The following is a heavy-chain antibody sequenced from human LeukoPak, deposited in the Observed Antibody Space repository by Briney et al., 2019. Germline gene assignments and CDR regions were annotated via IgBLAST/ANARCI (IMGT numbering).Heavy chain of an antibody. CDR2: ISYDGSNK. Sequence: GRSLRLSCAASGFTFSSYAMHWVRQAPGKGLEWVAVISYDGSNKYYADSVKGRFTISRDNSKNTLYLQMNSLRAEDTAVYYCARERYYGSGQPSFDPWGQGTLVTVSS. CDR1: GFTFSSYA. D-gene: IGHD3-10*01. V-gene: IGHV3-30*04. J-gene: IGHJ5*02. CDR3: ARERYYGSGQPSFDP.